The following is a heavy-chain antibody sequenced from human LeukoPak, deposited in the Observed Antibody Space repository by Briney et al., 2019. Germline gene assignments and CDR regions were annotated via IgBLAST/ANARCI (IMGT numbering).Heavy chain of an antibody. V-gene: IGHV4-34*01. CDR3: ARSQDSSASLLGDYFDY. J-gene: IGHJ4*02. Sequence: PSETLSLTCAVSGGSFSGYYWSWIRQPPGKGLEWIGEINHSGSTNYNPSLKSRVTISVDTSKNQFSLKLSSVTAADTAVYYCARSQDSSASLLGDYFDYWGQGTLVTVSS. CDR2: INHSGST. D-gene: IGHD3-10*01. CDR1: GGSFSGYY.